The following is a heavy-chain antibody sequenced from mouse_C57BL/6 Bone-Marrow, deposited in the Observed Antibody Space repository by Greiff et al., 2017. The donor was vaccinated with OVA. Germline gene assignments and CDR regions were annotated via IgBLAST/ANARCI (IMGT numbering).Heavy chain of an antibody. D-gene: IGHD2-3*01. CDR1: GFTFSSYG. J-gene: IGHJ1*03. V-gene: IGHV5-6*01. CDR2: ISSGGSYT. CDR3: ARGLLRYFDV. Sequence: EVQGVESGGDLVKPGGSLKLSCAASGFTFSSYGMSWVRQTPDKRLEWVATISSGGSYTYYPDSVKGRFTISRDNAKNTLYLQMSSLKSEDTAMYYCARGLLRYFDVWGTGTTVTVSS.